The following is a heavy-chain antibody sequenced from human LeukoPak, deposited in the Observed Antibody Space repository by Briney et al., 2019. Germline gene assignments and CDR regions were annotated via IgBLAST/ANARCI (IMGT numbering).Heavy chain of an antibody. CDR1: GGTFSSYA. J-gene: IGHJ6*02. CDR3: ARVDRIAVAGTDYYGMDV. CDR2: IIPIFGTA. D-gene: IGHD6-19*01. Sequence: SVKVSCKASGGTFSSYAISWVRQAPGQGLEWMGGIIPIFGTANYAQKFQGGVTITADESTSTAYMELSSLRSEDTAVYYCARVDRIAVAGTDYYGMDVWGQGTTVTVSS. V-gene: IGHV1-69*13.